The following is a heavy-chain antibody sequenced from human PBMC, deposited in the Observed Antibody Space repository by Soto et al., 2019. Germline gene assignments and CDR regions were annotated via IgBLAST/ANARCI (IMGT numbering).Heavy chain of an antibody. J-gene: IGHJ4*02. CDR3: ARHIAAAERFFDY. CDR2: IYYSGST. CDR1: GGSISSSSYY. Sequence: PSETLSLTCTVSGGSISSSSYYWGWIRQPPGKGLEWIGSIYYSGSTYYNPSLKSRVTISVDTSKNQFSLKLSSVTAADTAVYYCARHIAAAERFFDYWGQGTLVTVSS. D-gene: IGHD6-13*01. V-gene: IGHV4-39*01.